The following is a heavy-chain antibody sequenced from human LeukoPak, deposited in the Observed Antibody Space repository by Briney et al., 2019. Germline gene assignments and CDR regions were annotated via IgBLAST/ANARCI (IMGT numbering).Heavy chain of an antibody. CDR3: ARDRGGGIGAAFDI. CDR1: GFTFSSYN. Sequence: GGSLRLSCAASGFTFSSYNMNWVRQAPGKGLEWVSSISSSSSYIYYADSVKGRFTISRDNAKNSLYLQMNSLRAEDTAVYYCARDRGGGIGAAFDIWGQGTMVTVSS. D-gene: IGHD3-10*01. J-gene: IGHJ3*02. V-gene: IGHV3-21*01. CDR2: ISSSSSYI.